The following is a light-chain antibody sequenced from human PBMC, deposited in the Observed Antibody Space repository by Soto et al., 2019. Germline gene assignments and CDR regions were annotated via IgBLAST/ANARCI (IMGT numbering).Light chain of an antibody. CDR3: QKRSNWPSIT. J-gene: IGKJ5*01. Sequence: EIVFTHCPATLSLSPVERATLSCRASQSVSSYLAWYQQQPGQAPRLLIYDAYNRATGIPARFSGSGSGTDFTLTISSLEPEDFAVYYCQKRSNWPSITFGQGTRLEIK. V-gene: IGKV3-11*01. CDR2: DAY. CDR1: QSVSSY.